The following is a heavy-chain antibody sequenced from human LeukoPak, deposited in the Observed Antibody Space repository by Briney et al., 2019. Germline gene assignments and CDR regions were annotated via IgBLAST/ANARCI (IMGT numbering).Heavy chain of an antibody. D-gene: IGHD6-13*01. V-gene: IGHV1-8*01. J-gene: IGHJ5*02. Sequence: ASVKVSCKASGYTFTSYDINWVRQATGQGLEWMGWMNPNSGNTGYAQKFQGRVTMTRNTSISTAYMELSNLRSEDTAVYYCARVGIAAAGTVSRFDPWGQGTLVTVSS. CDR3: ARVGIAAAGTVSRFDP. CDR1: GYTFTSYD. CDR2: MNPNSGNT.